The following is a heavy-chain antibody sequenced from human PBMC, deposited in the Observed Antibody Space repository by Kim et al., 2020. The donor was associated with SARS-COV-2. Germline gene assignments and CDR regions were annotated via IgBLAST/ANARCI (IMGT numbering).Heavy chain of an antibody. Sequence: GGSLRLSCAASGFIFSTYWMHWVRQTPGKGLVWVSRINNDGSNTRYADSVKGRFTISRDNAKNTLYLQMNSLRAEDTAVYYCARPISDILTAAWGQGTLVTVSS. J-gene: IGHJ4*02. CDR1: GFIFSTYW. CDR2: INNDGSNT. V-gene: IGHV3-74*01. CDR3: ARPISDILTAA.